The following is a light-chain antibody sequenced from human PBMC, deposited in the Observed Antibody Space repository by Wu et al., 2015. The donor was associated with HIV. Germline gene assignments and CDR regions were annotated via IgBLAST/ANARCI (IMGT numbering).Light chain of an antibody. V-gene: IGKV3-20*01. J-gene: IGKJ2*01. CDR3: QQYGNSPYT. CDR1: QSVSSSY. CDR2: GPS. Sequence: EIVLTQSPGTLSLSPGERATLSCRASQSVSSSYLAWYQQKPGQAPRLLIYGPSSRATGIPDRFSGSGSGTDFILTISRLESEDFAVYHCQQYGNSPYTFGQGTKLEIK.